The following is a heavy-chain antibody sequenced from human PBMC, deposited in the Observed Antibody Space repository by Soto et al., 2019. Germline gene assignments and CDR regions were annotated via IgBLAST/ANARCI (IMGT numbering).Heavy chain of an antibody. CDR2: IWYDGSNK. CDR3: ARAELPSLFDY. V-gene: IGHV3-33*01. CDR1: GFTFSSYG. Sequence: QVQLVESGGGVVQPGRSLRLSCAASGFTFSSYGMHWVRQAPGKGLEWVAVIWYDGSNKYYADSVKGRFTISRDNSKNTLYLQMNSLRAEDTAVYYCARAELPSLFDYWGQGTLVTFSS. D-gene: IGHD1-26*01. J-gene: IGHJ4*02.